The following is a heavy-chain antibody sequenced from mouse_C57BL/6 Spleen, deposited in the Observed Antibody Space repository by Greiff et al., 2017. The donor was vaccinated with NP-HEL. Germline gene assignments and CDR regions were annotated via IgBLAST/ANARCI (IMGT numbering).Heavy chain of an antibody. CDR3: ARYAQLGLYAMDY. D-gene: IGHD4-1*02. CDR2: INPYNGGT. V-gene: IGHV1-19*01. Sequence: VQLQQSGPVLVKPGASVKMSCKASGYTFPDYYMNWVKQSHGKSLEWIGVINPYNGGTSYNQKFKGKATLTVDKSSSTAYMELNSLTSEDSAVYYCARYAQLGLYAMDYWGQGTSVTVSS. CDR1: GYTFPDYY. J-gene: IGHJ4*01.